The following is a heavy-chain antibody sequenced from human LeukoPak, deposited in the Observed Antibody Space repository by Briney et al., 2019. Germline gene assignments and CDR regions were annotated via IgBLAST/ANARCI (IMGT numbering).Heavy chain of an antibody. CDR2: IYTSGST. Sequence: PSQTLSLTCTVSGGSISSGGYYWSWIRQPAGKGLEWIGRIYTSGSTNYNPSLKSRVTMSMDTSKDQFSLNLSSVTAADTAVYYCARVGYCSSTTCYFDYWGQGTLVTVSS. D-gene: IGHD2-2*01. J-gene: IGHJ4*02. CDR1: GGSISSGGYY. V-gene: IGHV4-61*02. CDR3: ARVGYCSSTTCYFDY.